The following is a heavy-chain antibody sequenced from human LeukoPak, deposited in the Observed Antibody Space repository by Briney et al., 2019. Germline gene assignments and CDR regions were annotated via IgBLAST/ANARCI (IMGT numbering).Heavy chain of an antibody. Sequence: GASVKVSCKASGYSFTSNYIHWVRQAPGQGLEWMGRINPNSGGTNYAQKFQGRVTMTRDTSISTAYMELSRLRSDDTAVYYCARVSRRLGYCSGGSCYFDYWGQGTLVTVSS. CDR2: INPNSGGT. J-gene: IGHJ4*02. CDR1: GYSFTSNY. D-gene: IGHD2-15*01. CDR3: ARVSRRLGYCSGGSCYFDY. V-gene: IGHV1-2*06.